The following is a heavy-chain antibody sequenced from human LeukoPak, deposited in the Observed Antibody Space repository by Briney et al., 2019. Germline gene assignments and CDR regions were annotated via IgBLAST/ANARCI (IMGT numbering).Heavy chain of an antibody. CDR1: GFTFSDHS. CDR3: ARDVCGRDCYRRMSWDS. D-gene: IGHD2-21*02. Sequence: GGSLSLSCVASGFTFSDHSMMWVRQAPGKGLEWVANIKRDGSEKNYVDSVRGRFTVSRDNRENSLYLHLNSLGVEDTAVYYCARDVCGRDCYRRMSWDSWGQGILVTVSS. CDR2: IKRDGSEK. J-gene: IGHJ4*02. V-gene: IGHV3-7*01.